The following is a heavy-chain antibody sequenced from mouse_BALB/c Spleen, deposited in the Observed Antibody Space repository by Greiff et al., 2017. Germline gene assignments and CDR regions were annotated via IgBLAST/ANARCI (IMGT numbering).Heavy chain of an antibody. CDR2: IDPETGGT. Sequence: VQLQQSGAELVRPGASVTLSCKASGYTFTDYEMHWVKQTPVHGLEWIGAIDPETGGTAYNQKFKGQATLTADKSSSTAYMELRSLTSEDSAVYYCTRGGCNFSMDYWGQGTSVTVSS. D-gene: IGHD2-1*01. CDR1: GYTFTDYE. CDR3: TRGGCNFSMDY. J-gene: IGHJ4*01. V-gene: IGHV1-15*01.